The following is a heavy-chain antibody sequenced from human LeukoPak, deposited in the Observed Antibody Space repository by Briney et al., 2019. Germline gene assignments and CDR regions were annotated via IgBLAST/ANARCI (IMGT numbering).Heavy chain of an antibody. V-gene: IGHV3-23*01. J-gene: IGHJ4*02. D-gene: IGHD6-6*01. CDR2: IGAYAART. Sequence: GGSLRFFCVASGFDFSSYAMTWVRQAPGRGLEWVSTIGAYAARTYYADSVKGRFTTSRENSKNTLYLQMNSLRAEDTAVYYCARDWEYSSPYWDYWGQGTLVTVSS. CDR3: ARDWEYSSPYWDY. CDR1: GFDFSSYA.